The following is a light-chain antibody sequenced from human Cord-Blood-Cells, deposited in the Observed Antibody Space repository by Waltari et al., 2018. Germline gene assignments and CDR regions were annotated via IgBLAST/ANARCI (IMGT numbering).Light chain of an antibody. J-gene: IGKJ4*01. CDR1: PSVSSN. V-gene: IGKV3-15*01. CDR2: GAS. CDR3: QQYNNWPLT. Sequence: EIWMTQSPATLSVSPGERATLSGRASPSVSSNLAWYQQKPGQAPRVLIYGASTRATGIPARFSGSGSGTEFTLTISSLQSEDFAVYYCQQYNNWPLTFGGGTKVEIK.